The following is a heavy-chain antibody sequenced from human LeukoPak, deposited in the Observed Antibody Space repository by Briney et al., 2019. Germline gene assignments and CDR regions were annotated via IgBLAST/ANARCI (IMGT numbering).Heavy chain of an antibody. CDR1: GFTFSSYS. CDR2: ITSSSNTI. D-gene: IGHD3-9*01. Sequence: GGSLRLSCAASGFTFSSYSMNWVRQAPGKGLEWVSYITSSSNTIYYADSVKGRFTISRDNAKNSLYLQMNSLRAEDTAVYYCAKDSLRYFDWSGYFDYWGQGTLVTVSS. CDR3: AKDSLRYFDWSGYFDY. V-gene: IGHV3-48*01. J-gene: IGHJ4*02.